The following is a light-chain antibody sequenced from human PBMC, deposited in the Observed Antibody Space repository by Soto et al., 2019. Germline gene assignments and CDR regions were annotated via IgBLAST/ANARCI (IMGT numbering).Light chain of an antibody. CDR1: SSDVGANNF. CDR3: SSYANTYNCV. Sequence: QSALTQPASVSGSPGQSITISCTGTSSDVGANNFVSWYQQHPGKAPKLLIYGVTNRPSGVSNCFSGSKSVNTASLSISGLHADDDGDYYCSSYANTYNCVFGGGTKLTVL. J-gene: IGLJ3*02. V-gene: IGLV2-14*01. CDR2: GVT.